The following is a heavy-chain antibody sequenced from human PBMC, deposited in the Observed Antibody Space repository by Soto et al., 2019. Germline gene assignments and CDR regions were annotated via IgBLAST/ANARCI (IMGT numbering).Heavy chain of an antibody. J-gene: IGHJ3*02. CDR3: AKEGDYSAYDI. CDR1: GGSISSGAYS. V-gene: IGHV4-30-2*01. CDR2: IYHTGSS. Sequence: QLQLQESGSGLVKPSQTLSLTCTVSGGSISSGAYSWGWIRQPPGKGLEWIGYIYHTGSSYYTPSLKNRVTISVDTSKNHFSLELTSVTAADTAVYFCAKEGDYSAYDIWGQGTMVIVSS. D-gene: IGHD4-17*01.